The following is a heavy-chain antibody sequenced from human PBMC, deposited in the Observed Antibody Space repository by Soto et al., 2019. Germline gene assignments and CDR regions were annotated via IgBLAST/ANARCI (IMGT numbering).Heavy chain of an antibody. CDR3: ALPKNTLGWYTF. Sequence: QVQVVQSGAEVKKPGASVKVSCKTSGYTFTNYHVHWVRQAPGQGLEWMGAINPNGGSTTYAQHLRGRVTMTSDSSTSTVYMEMGSLRSDDSAVYYCALPKNTLGWYTFWGQGTLVTVS. J-gene: IGHJ4*02. CDR1: GYTFTNYH. V-gene: IGHV1-46*01. D-gene: IGHD6-19*01. CDR2: INPNGGST.